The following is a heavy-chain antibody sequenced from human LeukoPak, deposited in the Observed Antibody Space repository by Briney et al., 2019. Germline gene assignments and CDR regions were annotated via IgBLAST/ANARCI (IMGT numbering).Heavy chain of an antibody. CDR3: ARGIAVAGIDY. V-gene: IGHV1-2*02. CDR1: GYTFTGYY. Sequence: GSVKVSCKASGYTFTGYYLHWVRQAPGQGLEWMGWINPNSGATNYAQKFQGRVTMTRDTSISTAYMELSSLRFDDTAVYYCARGIAVAGIDYWGQGTLVTVSS. J-gene: IGHJ4*02. D-gene: IGHD6-19*01. CDR2: INPNSGAT.